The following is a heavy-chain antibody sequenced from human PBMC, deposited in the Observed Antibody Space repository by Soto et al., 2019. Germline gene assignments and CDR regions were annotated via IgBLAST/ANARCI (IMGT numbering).Heavy chain of an antibody. Sequence: AGGSLRLSCAASGFTFSSYAMSWVRQAPGKGLEWVSAISGSGGSTYYADSVKGRFTISRDNSKNTLYLQMNSLRAEDTAVYYCAKGASRTQYYDFWSDLDYFDYWGQGTLVTVSS. CDR2: ISGSGGST. D-gene: IGHD3-3*01. V-gene: IGHV3-23*01. J-gene: IGHJ4*02. CDR1: GFTFSSYA. CDR3: AKGASRTQYYDFWSDLDYFDY.